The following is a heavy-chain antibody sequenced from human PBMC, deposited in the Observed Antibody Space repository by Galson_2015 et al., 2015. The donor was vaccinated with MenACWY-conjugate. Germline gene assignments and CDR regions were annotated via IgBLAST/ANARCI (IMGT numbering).Heavy chain of an antibody. V-gene: IGHV3-15*01. D-gene: IGHD2-15*01. J-gene: IGHJ5*02. CDR3: TRDRDVGGSRWWFDP. CDR2: IKFSTDGGTT. Sequence: SLRLSCATAGLTFSYVWMSWVRQAPGKGLERGARIKFSTDGGTTDYATPVKGRFTILRDDSAKTLYLQMNSLKIEDTTMYFCTRDRDVGGSRWWFDPWGQGTLVTVSS. CDR1: GLTFSYVW.